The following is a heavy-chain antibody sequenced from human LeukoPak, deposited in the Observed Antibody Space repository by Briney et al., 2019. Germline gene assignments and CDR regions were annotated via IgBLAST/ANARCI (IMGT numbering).Heavy chain of an antibody. J-gene: IGHJ1*01. CDR1: GYTFTSYD. D-gene: IGHD3-22*01. CDR2: MNPNSGNT. Sequence: GASVKVSCKASGYTFTSYDINWVRQATGQGLEWMGWMNPNSGNTGYAQNFQGRVTMTRNTSMGTAYMELSSLRSEDTALYYCARGLRDSSGREYFQYWGQGTLVTVSS. CDR3: ARGLRDSSGREYFQY. V-gene: IGHV1-8*01.